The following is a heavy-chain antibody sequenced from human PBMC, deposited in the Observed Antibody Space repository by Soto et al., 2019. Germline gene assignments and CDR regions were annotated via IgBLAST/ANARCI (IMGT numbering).Heavy chain of an antibody. J-gene: IGHJ3*01. CDR3: VKDLGRPVGSLKNDAFDL. CDR1: GLNFRSYG. D-gene: IGHD1-26*01. CDR2: IWYDGTNK. V-gene: IGHV3-33*06. Sequence: QIQLVESGGGVVQPGRSLRLSCVASGLNFRSYGMHWVRQAPGKGLEWVSVIWYDGTNKYYADSVTGRFTISRDTSKNNLYLQMDSLRVEDTAVYYCVKDLGRPVGSLKNDAFDLWGQGTTVTVSS.